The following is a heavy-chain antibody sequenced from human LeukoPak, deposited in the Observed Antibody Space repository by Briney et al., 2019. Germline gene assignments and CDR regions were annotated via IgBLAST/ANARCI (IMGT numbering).Heavy chain of an antibody. D-gene: IGHD1-14*01. J-gene: IGHJ4*02. Sequence: PGGSLRLSCAASGFTFSNFAMTWVRQAPGKGLEWVSVISTSGTYYAESVKGRFTISRDNSKNTLYPQMSSLRAEDTAVYYCAKNINHLEWGQGTLVTVSS. CDR2: ISTSGT. CDR3: AKNINHLE. CDR1: GFTFSNFA. V-gene: IGHV3-23*01.